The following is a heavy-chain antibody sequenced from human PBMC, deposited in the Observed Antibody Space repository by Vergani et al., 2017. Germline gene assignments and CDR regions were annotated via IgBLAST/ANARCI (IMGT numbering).Heavy chain of an antibody. J-gene: IGHJ4*02. V-gene: IGHV5-51*01. D-gene: IGHD1-26*01. CDR2: IYPGDSDT. CDR1: GYRFTMHW. Sequence: EVQLVQSGPEVKKPWESLKISCKASGYRFTMHWIGWVRPMTGKGLELMGIIYPGDSDTRYSPSFQGQVTISPDKSISTAYLQWSSLKVSDTAMYYCAKGGATTSPPYFDYWGQETLVTVSA. CDR3: AKGGATTSPPYFDY.